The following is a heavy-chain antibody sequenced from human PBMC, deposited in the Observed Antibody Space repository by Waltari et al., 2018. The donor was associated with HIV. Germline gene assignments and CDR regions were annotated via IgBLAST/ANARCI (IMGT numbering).Heavy chain of an antibody. J-gene: IGHJ4*02. D-gene: IGHD3-22*01. CDR3: ARGRYYYDSSGYYDSLPFDF. CDR1: GFTFSTYS. CDR2: DIYSRRYI. Sequence: EVQLVESGGGWVKPGGSLRLSCAACGFTFSTYSMNWVRQAPGTGVEWHQSDIYSRRYIYYANSEKSGFTISRDNDNNSLYLQMNSLTAEDTAVYYCARGRYYYDSSGYYDSLPFDFWSQGTLVTF. V-gene: IGHV3-21*01.